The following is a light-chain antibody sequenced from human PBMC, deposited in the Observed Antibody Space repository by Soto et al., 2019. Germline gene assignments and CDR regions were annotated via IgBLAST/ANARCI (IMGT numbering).Light chain of an antibody. CDR2: DNN. CDR1: SSNIGNNY. J-gene: IGLJ3*02. Sequence: QSVLTQPPSVSAAPGQKVTISCSGSSSNIGNNYVSWYQHLPGTAPKLLIYDNNKRPSGIPDRFSGSKSGTSATLAITGLQTGDEADYYCITWDSGLRRWVFGGGTQLTVL. V-gene: IGLV1-51*01. CDR3: ITWDSGLRRWV.